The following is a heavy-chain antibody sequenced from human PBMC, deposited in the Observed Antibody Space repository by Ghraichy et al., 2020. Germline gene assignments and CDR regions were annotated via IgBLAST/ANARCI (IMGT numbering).Heavy chain of an antibody. Sequence: SETLSLTCALSGDSVSSNTAAWSWIRQSPSRGLEWLGRTYYRSKWYYDYALSVKSRIIIAADTSKNQFSLQLKSVTPEDTAIYYCARDPSVFYYFDHWGQGALVTVSS. CDR2: TYYRSKWYY. CDR3: ARDPSVFYYFDH. J-gene: IGHJ4*02. V-gene: IGHV6-1*01. CDR1: GDSVSSNTAA.